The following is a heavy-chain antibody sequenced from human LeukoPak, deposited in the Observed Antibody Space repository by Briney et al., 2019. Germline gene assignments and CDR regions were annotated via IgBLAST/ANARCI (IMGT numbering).Heavy chain of an antibody. CDR3: ASVYVMGYCSGGSCYSGLDY. D-gene: IGHD2-15*01. CDR1: GGTFSSYA. CDR2: IIPIFGTA. J-gene: IGHJ4*02. Sequence: SVKVSCKASGGTFSSYAISWVRQAPGQGLEWMGGIIPIFGTANYAQEFQGRVTITADKSTSTAYMELSSLRSEDTAVYYCASVYVMGYCSGGSCYSGLDYWGQGTLVTVSS. V-gene: IGHV1-69*06.